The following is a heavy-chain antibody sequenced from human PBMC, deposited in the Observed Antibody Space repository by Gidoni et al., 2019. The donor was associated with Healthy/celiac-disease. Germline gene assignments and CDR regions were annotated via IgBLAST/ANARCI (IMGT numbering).Heavy chain of an antibody. D-gene: IGHD4-17*01. CDR2: IYPGDSDT. Sequence: EVQLVQSGAEVKKPGESLQISCTGSGYSFTSYWIGWVRQMPGKGLEWMGIIYPGDSDTRYSPSFQGQVTISADKSISTAYLQWSSLKASDTAMYYCARGPPVTTRDYYYGMDVWGQGTTVTVSS. V-gene: IGHV5-51*01. CDR3: ARGPPVTTRDYYYGMDV. CDR1: GYSFTSYW. J-gene: IGHJ6*02.